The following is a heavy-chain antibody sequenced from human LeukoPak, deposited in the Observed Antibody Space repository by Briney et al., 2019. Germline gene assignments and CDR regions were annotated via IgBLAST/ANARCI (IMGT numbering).Heavy chain of an antibody. D-gene: IGHD7-27*01. Sequence: PGGSLRLSCAASGFTFSSYWMHWVRQAPGKGLVWVSRVSGGGSNTFYADSVKGRFTISRDNAKNTLYLQMNSLRAEDTAVYYCARELSTGDWGQGTLVTVSS. J-gene: IGHJ4*02. CDR1: GFTFSSYW. V-gene: IGHV3-74*01. CDR3: ARELSTGD. CDR2: VSGGGSNT.